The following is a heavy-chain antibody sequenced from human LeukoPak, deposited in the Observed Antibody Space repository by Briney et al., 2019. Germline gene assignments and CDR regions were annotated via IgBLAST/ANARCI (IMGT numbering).Heavy chain of an antibody. D-gene: IGHD3-10*01. J-gene: IGHJ4*02. CDR1: GYTFTGYY. Sequence: ASVKVSCKASGYTFTGYYMHWVRQAPGQGLEWMGRISAYNGNTNYAQKLQGRVTMTTDTSTSTAYMELRSLRSDDTAVYYCARGDYGSGSYRYFDYWGQGTLVTVSS. V-gene: IGHV1-18*04. CDR2: ISAYNGNT. CDR3: ARGDYGSGSYRYFDY.